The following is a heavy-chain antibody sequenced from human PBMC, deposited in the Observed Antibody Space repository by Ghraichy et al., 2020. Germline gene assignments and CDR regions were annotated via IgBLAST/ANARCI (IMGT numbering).Heavy chain of an antibody. V-gene: IGHV3-48*02. D-gene: IGHD4-23*01. J-gene: IGHJ4*02. CDR3: ARDTFRATGNSPAHSREFDY. CDR2: ISATSRTI. Sequence: GESLNISCVASRFTFSSYSMNWVRQAPGKGLEWVSYISATSRTIYYGDSVRGRFTISRDNAKNSLYLQMNSLRDEDTAVYFCARDTFRATGNSPAHSREFDYWGQGTLVTVSS. CDR1: RFTFSSYS.